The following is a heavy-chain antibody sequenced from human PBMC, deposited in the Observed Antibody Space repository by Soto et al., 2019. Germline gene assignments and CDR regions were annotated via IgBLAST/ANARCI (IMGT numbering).Heavy chain of an antibody. CDR2: INHSGST. V-gene: IGHV4-34*01. Sequence: SETLSLTCAVYGGSFSGYYWSWIRQPPGKGLEWIGEINHSGSTNYNPSLKSRVTISVDTSKNQFSLKLSSVTAADTAVYYCASHPRGVGGATAYFDYWGQGTLVTVSS. J-gene: IGHJ4*02. D-gene: IGHD1-26*01. CDR1: GGSFSGYY. CDR3: ASHPRGVGGATAYFDY.